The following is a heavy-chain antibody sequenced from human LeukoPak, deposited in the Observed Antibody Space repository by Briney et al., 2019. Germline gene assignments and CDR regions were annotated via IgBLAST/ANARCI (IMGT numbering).Heavy chain of an antibody. J-gene: IGHJ4*02. CDR2: TYYRSEWYN. D-gene: IGHD7-27*01. V-gene: IGHV6-1*01. CDR1: GDXLSSNSAA. Sequence: SQTLSHTCAISGDXLSSNSAAWGWIRQSPSRGLEWLGRTYYRSEWYNDYALSVTGRITINPYSSKNQVSLQLNSVTPEDTAVYYCSRDLAWGPADYWGQGTLVTVSS. CDR3: SRDLAWGPADY.